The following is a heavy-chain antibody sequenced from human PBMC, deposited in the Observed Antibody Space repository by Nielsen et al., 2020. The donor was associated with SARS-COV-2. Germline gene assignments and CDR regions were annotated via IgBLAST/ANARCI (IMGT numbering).Heavy chain of an antibody. D-gene: IGHD1-26*01. J-gene: IGHJ4*02. V-gene: IGHV3-23*01. CDR3: AKISGSQRHYFDF. Sequence: GGSLRLSCAASGFSFSSYAMTWVRQAPGKGLEWVSSIGTTGDKTFYADYVKGRFTISRDNSKNTLYLQLNSLRAEDTAVFYCAKISGSQRHYFDFWGQGALVTVSS. CDR2: IGTTGDKT. CDR1: GFSFSSYA.